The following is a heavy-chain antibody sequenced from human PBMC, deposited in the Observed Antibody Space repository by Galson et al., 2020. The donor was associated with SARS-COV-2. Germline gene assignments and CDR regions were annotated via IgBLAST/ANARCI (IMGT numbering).Heavy chain of an antibody. J-gene: IGHJ6*02. CDR3: TYYNVGPDRYGMDV. Sequence: GGSLRLSCAASGATFSGSDMHWFRQASGKGLEWVGRIKDKANSYATSYGGSVRGRFTISRDDSKNTAFLQMTSLITEDTAGYYCTYYNVGPDRYGMDVWGQGTTVTVTS. D-gene: IGHD3-10*02. CDR2: IKDKANSYAT. CDR1: GATFSGSD. V-gene: IGHV3-73*01.